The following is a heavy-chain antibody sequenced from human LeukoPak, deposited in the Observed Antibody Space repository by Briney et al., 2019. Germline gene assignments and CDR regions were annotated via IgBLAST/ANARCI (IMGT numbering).Heavy chain of an antibody. V-gene: IGHV1-2*02. D-gene: IGHD6-13*01. J-gene: IGHJ4*02. CDR2: INPNSGGT. Sequence: ASVKVSCKASGYTFTGYYMHWVRQAPGQGLEWMGWINPNSGGTNYAQKFQGRVTMTRNTSISTAYMELSSLRSEDTAVYYCASVVYSSSWFGSTGFDYWGQGTLVTVSS. CDR3: ASVVYSSSWFGSTGFDY. CDR1: GYTFTGYY.